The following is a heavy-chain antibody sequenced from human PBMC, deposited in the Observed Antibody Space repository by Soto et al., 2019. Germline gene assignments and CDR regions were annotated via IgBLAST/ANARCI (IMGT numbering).Heavy chain of an antibody. CDR1: GFTFSSYE. V-gene: IGHV3-48*03. CDR2: ITTSGNSK. J-gene: IGHJ3*01. D-gene: IGHD1-1*01. CDR3: ASWHEREHAYEV. Sequence: GGSLRLSCAASGFTFSSYEMNWVRQAPGKGLEWVSYITTSGNSKNYADSVKGRFTISRDNAKSSLYLQMNGPIPDDTAVYYCASWHEREHAYEVCDQGTTVTVSS.